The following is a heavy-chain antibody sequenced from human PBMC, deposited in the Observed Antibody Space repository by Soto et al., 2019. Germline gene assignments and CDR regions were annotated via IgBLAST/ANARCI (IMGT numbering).Heavy chain of an antibody. V-gene: IGHV4-31*03. CDR2: IYYSGNT. CDR1: GGSITTGGYY. J-gene: IGHJ4*02. Sequence: SETLSLTCSVSGGSITTGGYYWSWIRQHPGKGLEWIGYIYYSGNTYYNPSLKSRVTISLDTSKNQFSLKLSSVTAADTAVYYCARVRYSSHYSIDNWGQGPLVTVSS. CDR3: ARVRYSSHYSIDN. D-gene: IGHD6-19*01.